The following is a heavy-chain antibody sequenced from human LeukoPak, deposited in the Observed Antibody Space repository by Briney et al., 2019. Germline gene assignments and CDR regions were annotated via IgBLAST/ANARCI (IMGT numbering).Heavy chain of an antibody. D-gene: IGHD3-22*01. CDR2: IYYSGST. Sequence: SETLSLTCTVSGGSISSYYWGWIRQPPGKGLEWIGSIYYSGSTYYNPSLKSRVTISVDTSKNQFSLKLSSVTAADTAVYYCARSIYYYDSSGYYRLWGQGTLVTVSS. CDR3: ARSIYYYDSSGYYRL. V-gene: IGHV4-39*01. J-gene: IGHJ4*02. CDR1: GGSISSYY.